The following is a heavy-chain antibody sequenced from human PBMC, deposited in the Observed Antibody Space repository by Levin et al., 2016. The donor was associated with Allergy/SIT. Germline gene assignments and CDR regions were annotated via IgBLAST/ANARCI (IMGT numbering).Heavy chain of an antibody. Sequence: ASVKVSCKASGGTFSSYAISWVRQAPGQGLEWMGWINPNSGGTNYAQKFQGRVTMTRDTSISTAYMELSRLRSDDTAVYYCARDLRSRRAYSSSWYLYYWGQGTLVTVSS. CDR1: GGTFSSYA. D-gene: IGHD6-13*01. V-gene: IGHV1-2*02. CDR3: ARDLRSRRAYSSSWYLYY. J-gene: IGHJ4*02. CDR2: INPNSGGT.